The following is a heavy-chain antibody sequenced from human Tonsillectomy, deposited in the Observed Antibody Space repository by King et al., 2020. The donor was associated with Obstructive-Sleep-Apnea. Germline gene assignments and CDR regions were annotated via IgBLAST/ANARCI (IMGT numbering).Heavy chain of an antibody. Sequence: QLVQSGGGLVQPGGSLRLSCEASGFIFSCFSMNWVRQAPGKGLELVSYINFDSSHRYYADSVQGRFTISRDNARNSLFLQMNSLRAEDTGVYYCVRDLHWAHDIWGQGTVVTVSS. V-gene: IGHV3-48*01. CDR2: INFDSSHR. D-gene: IGHD3-16*01. J-gene: IGHJ3*02. CDR3: VRDLHWAHDI. CDR1: GFIFSCFS.